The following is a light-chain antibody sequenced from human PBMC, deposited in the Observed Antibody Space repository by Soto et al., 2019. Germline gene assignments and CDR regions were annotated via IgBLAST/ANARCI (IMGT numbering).Light chain of an antibody. J-gene: IGKJ5*01. CDR3: QQRSDWFT. CDR2: DAS. CDR1: QSVSNF. V-gene: IGKV3-11*01. Sequence: EIVLTQSPGTLSLSPGERATLCCRASQSVSNFLAWYQQKPGQAPRLLIYDASNRATGIPVRFSGSGSGTDFTLTISSLEPEDFGLYYCQQRSDWFTFGQGTRLEIK.